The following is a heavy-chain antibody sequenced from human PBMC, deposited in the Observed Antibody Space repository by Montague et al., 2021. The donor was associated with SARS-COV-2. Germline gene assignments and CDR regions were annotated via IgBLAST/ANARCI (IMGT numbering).Heavy chain of an antibody. J-gene: IGHJ3*02. CDR1: GLTFSNYD. V-gene: IGHV3-48*03. CDR3: TRDYRSIVGDGLDI. Sequence: SLRLSCAASGLTFSNYDMNWVRQAPGKGPEWISYISTSAYTTSYAGSVKGRFTISRDNGKNSLYLQVNSLRVEDTAVYYCTRDYRSIVGDGLDIWGQGTKVTVSS. CDR2: ISTSAYTT. D-gene: IGHD3-16*02.